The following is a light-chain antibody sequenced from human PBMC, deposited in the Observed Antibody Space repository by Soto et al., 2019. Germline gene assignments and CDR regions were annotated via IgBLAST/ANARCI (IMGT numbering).Light chain of an antibody. CDR1: HRVSSY. CDR2: ATS. J-gene: IGKJ4*01. V-gene: IGKV3-15*01. CDR3: QQYNNWPLT. Sequence: EIVMTQSPATLSLAPGERATLSCRASHRVSSYLAWYQQKPGQAPRLLIYATSTRATGIPARFSGSGSGTEFTLTITSLQSEDFAVYCCQQYNNWPLTFGGGTKVDIK.